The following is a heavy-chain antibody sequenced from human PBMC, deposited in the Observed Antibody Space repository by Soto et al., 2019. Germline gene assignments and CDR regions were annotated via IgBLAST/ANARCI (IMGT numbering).Heavy chain of an antibody. J-gene: IGHJ2*01. D-gene: IGHD2-15*01. CDR3: AKKAVVGRSSNWYFDL. CDR2: ISCDGGDT. CDR1: GFTFSNYV. Sequence: EVQLVESGGGLVQPGGSLRLSCAASGFTFSNYVMYWVRQAPGKGLEYVSAISCDGGDTYQANSVKGRFTISRDNSKNTVYLQMDSLSAEDMAVYYCAKKAVVGRSSNWYFDLWGRGTLVTVSS. V-gene: IGHV3-64*01.